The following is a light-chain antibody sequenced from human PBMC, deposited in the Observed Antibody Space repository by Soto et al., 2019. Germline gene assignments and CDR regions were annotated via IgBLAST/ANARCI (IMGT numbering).Light chain of an antibody. V-gene: IGLV3-21*02. CDR1: NIGSKR. J-gene: IGLJ1*01. CDR3: QVWDSSSDHYV. CDR2: DDS. Sequence: SYELTQPPSVSVAPGQTARKTCGGNNIGSKRVQWYQQKPGQAPMLAVYDDSDRPSGIPERFSGSKSGITATLTIIRVEAGDEAVYFCQVWDSSSDHYVFGTGTKLTVL.